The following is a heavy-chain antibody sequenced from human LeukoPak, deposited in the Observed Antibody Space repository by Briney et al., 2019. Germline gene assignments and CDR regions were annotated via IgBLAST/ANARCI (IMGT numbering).Heavy chain of an antibody. D-gene: IGHD6-6*01. V-gene: IGHV4-39*07. Sequence: SETLSLTCTVSGGSIRSSYYYWGWIRQPPGKGLEWIGSIYDSGSTYYNPSLKSRVTISVDRSKNQFSLKLSSVTAADTAVYYCARVGIAARGGMDVWGQGTTVTVSS. CDR2: IYDSGST. CDR3: ARVGIAARGGMDV. CDR1: GGSIRSSYYY. J-gene: IGHJ6*02.